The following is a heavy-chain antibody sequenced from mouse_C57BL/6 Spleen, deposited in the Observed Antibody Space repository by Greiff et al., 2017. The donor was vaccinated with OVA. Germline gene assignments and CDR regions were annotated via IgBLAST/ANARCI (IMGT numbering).Heavy chain of an antibody. V-gene: IGHV1-50*01. CDR1: GYTFTSYW. J-gene: IGHJ4*01. Sequence: QVQLQQPGAELVKPGASVKLSCKASGYTFTSYWMQWVKQRPGQGLEWIGEIDPSDSYTNYNQKFKGKATLTVDTSSSTAYMQLSSLTSEDSAVYYCARLWSYAMDYWGRGTSVTVSS. D-gene: IGHD1-1*02. CDR2: IDPSDSYT. CDR3: ARLWSYAMDY.